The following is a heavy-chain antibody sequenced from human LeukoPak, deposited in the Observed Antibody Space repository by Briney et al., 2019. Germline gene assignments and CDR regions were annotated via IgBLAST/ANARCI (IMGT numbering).Heavy chain of an antibody. D-gene: IGHD2-15*01. J-gene: IGHJ6*03. CDR3: ATSVVVAATRLTNYYYYYYMDV. CDR2: FDPEDGET. CDR1: GYTLTELS. Sequence: ASVKVSCKVSGYTLTELSMHWVRQAPGKGLEWMGGFDPEDGETIYAQKFQGRVTMTEDTSTDTAYMELSSLRSEDTAVYYCATSVVVAATRLTNYYYYYYMDVWGKGPRSPSP. V-gene: IGHV1-24*01.